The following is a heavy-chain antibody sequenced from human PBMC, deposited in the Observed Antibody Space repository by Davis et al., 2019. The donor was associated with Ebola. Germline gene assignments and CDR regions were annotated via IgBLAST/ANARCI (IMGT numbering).Heavy chain of an antibody. CDR3: AKDRAPSTVSAIVYYYYGMDV. Sequence: PGGSLRLSCAASGFTFSSYGMHWVRQAPGKGLEWVAVISFDGRNKYYADSVKGRVTISRDDSRNMVYLQMNSLRGEDTAVYYCAKDRAPSTVSAIVYYYYGMDVWGQGTTVTVSS. V-gene: IGHV3-30*18. D-gene: IGHD4-17*01. CDR1: GFTFSSYG. J-gene: IGHJ6*02. CDR2: ISFDGRNK.